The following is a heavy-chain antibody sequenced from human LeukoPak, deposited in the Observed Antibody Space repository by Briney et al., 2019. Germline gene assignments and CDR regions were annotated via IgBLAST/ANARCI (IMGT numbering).Heavy chain of an antibody. Sequence: SETLSLTCTVSGGSVSSGSYYWSWIRQPPGKGLEWIGEINHSGSTNYNPSLKSRVTISVDTSKNQFSLRLNSVTAADTAVYYCARASAYSSSSGVNYWDQGTLVTVSS. CDR2: INHSGST. V-gene: IGHV4-61*01. CDR1: GGSVSSGSYY. J-gene: IGHJ4*02. CDR3: ARASAYSSSSGVNY. D-gene: IGHD6-6*01.